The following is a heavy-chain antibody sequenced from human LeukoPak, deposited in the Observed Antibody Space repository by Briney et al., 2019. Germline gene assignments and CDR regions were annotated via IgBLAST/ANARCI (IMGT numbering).Heavy chain of an antibody. V-gene: IGHV3-23*01. CDR2: LTGSGGNT. J-gene: IGHJ4*02. D-gene: IGHD1-26*01. CDR1: GFTFSSYV. Sequence: GGSLRLSCAASGFTFSSYVMSWVRQAPGQGLEWVSTLTGSGGNTYYADSVKGRFTISRDNSKNTLYLQMNSLRAEDTAVYYCAKSRVGCDYWGQGTLVTVSS. CDR3: AKSRVGCDY.